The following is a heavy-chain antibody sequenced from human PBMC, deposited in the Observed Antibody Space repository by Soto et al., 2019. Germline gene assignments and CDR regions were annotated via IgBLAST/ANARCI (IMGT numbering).Heavy chain of an antibody. CDR3: TKDTGDSRTYNGMDV. V-gene: IGHV6-1*01. D-gene: IGHD2-21*02. CDR2: AYYRSQWYY. CDR1: GDSVSSNSAA. J-gene: IGHJ6*02. Sequence: SQTLSLTCAISGDSVSSNSAAWNWIRQSPSRGLEWLGRAYYRSQWYYDSAVSVRSRITVIPDTSMNQFSLQLNSVTPEDTAVYDCTKDTGDSRTYNGMDVCGQGATVTVPS.